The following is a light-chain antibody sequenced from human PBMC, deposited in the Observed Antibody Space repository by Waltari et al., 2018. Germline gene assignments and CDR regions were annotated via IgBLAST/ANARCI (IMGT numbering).Light chain of an antibody. J-gene: IGKJ4*01. V-gene: IGKV3-11*01. Sequence: EIVLTQPPSTLPSSPGERATLSCRASQSVGTSLAWYPQKPGQAPRILIWDASNRARGTPARFSGSGSGTDFTLTISGLEPEDFAVYYCQQRSNWPPELTFGGGTKVEIK. CDR3: QQRSNWPPELT. CDR1: QSVGTS. CDR2: DAS.